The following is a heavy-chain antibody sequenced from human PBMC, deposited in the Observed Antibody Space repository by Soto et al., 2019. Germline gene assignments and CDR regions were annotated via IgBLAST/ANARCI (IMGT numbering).Heavy chain of an antibody. Sequence: QVQLVESGGGVVQPGRSQGLSCAASGFTFSSYGMHWVRQAPGKGLEWVAVISYDGSNKYYADSVKGRFTISRDNSKNTLYLQMNSLRAEDTAVYYCSKLIYGSGSPYDYWGQGTLVTVSS. CDR3: SKLIYGSGSPYDY. D-gene: IGHD3-10*01. CDR2: ISYDGSNK. J-gene: IGHJ4*02. CDR1: GFTFSSYG. V-gene: IGHV3-30*18.